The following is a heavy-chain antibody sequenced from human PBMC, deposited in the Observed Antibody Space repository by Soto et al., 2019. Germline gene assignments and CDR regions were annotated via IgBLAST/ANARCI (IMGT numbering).Heavy chain of an antibody. CDR2: IYYSGST. CDR1: GGSISSYY. Sequence: QVQLQESGPGLVKPSETLSLTCTVSGGSISSYYWSWIRQPPGKGLEWIGYIYYSGSTNYNPSLKSRGTISVDTSKNQFCLKLSSVTAADTAVYYCAREGLTGTIGLYYYYGMDVWGQGTTVTVSS. V-gene: IGHV4-59*01. D-gene: IGHD1-7*01. CDR3: AREGLTGTIGLYYYYGMDV. J-gene: IGHJ6*02.